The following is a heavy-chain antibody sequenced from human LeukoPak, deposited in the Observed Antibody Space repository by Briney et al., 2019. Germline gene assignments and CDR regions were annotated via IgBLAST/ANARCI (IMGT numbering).Heavy chain of an antibody. J-gene: IGHJ4*02. CDR1: GFTFSSFW. CDR3: ARARVGTKNQYYFDY. Sequence: GGSLRLSCEVSGFTFSSFWMNWVRQAPGKGLEWVANINQDGSEKYYVDSVKGRFTISRDNAKNSLYLQMNSLRAEDTAVYYCARARVGTKNQYYFDYWSQGTLVTVSS. CDR2: INQDGSEK. D-gene: IGHD1-26*01. V-gene: IGHV3-7*01.